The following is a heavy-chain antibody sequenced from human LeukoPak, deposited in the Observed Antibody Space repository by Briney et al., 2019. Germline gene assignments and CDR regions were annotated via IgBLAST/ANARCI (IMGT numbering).Heavy chain of an antibody. CDR3: AKLIRLHYYFDY. CDR1: GFTFSNFA. J-gene: IGHJ4*02. Sequence: GGSLRLSCAVSGFTFSNFAMSWVRQAPGKGLEWVSAITTSGGSTYYADSVKGRFTISRDNSKNTLYLQMKSLRADDTAVYYCAKLIRLHYYFDYWGQGTLVTVSS. V-gene: IGHV3-23*01. D-gene: IGHD4-11*01. CDR2: ITTSGGST.